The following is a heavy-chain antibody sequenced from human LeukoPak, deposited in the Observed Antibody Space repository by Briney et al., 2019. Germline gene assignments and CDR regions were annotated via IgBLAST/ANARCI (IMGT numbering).Heavy chain of an antibody. J-gene: IGHJ4*02. D-gene: IGHD3-22*01. CDR2: IYHSGSI. Sequence: SETLSLTCALSGYSLSSGYYWGWIRKPPGKGLEWIGSIYHSGSIYYNPSLKNRVTISVDTSKNQFSLKLSSVTGADTAVYYCARGYYDSSGYYWNYFDYWGQGTLVTVSS. CDR3: ARGYYDSSGYYWNYFDY. CDR1: GYSLSSGYY. V-gene: IGHV4-38-2*01.